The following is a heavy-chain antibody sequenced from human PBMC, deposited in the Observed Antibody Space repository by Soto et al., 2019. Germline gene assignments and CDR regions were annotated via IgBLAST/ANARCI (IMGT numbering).Heavy chain of an antibody. CDR1: GVSIHNSHSF. V-gene: IGHV4-39*01. J-gene: IGHJ5*01. Sequence: SETLSLTCTVSGVSIHNSHSFWAWIRQPLGKGLQFIASVYHNGGAHYNSSLKSRVTISVDTANNQVSLRMRSLTAADTAFYYCGRVVEGATRHTDPDSWGQGILVTVSS. CDR2: VYHNGGA. CDR3: GRVVEGATRHTDPDS. D-gene: IGHD2-21*01.